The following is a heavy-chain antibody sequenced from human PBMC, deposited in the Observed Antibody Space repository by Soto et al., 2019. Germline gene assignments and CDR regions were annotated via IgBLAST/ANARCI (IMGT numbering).Heavy chain of an antibody. J-gene: IGHJ6*02. V-gene: IGHV3-9*01. D-gene: IGHD6-13*01. Sequence: PVGSLRLSCAASGFTFDDYAVHWVRQAPGKGLEWVSGISWNSGSIGYADSVKGRYTISRDNAKNSLYLQMNSLRAEDTALYYCAKEKQERYYCGMDVWGQGTPVTVSS. CDR3: AKEKQERYYCGMDV. CDR2: ISWNSGSI. CDR1: GFTFDDYA.